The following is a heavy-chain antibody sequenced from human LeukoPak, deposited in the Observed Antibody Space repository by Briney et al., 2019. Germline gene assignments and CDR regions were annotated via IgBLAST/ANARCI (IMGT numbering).Heavy chain of an antibody. Sequence: GGSLRLSCAASGFSFSVFWMHWVRQVPGKGPVWVSRIKTDGSITDYADSVKGRFTISRDNAKNSLYLQMNSLRAEDTAVYYCARGSQTGTMLHFDYWGQGTLVTVSS. J-gene: IGHJ4*02. CDR1: GFSFSVFW. CDR3: ARGSQTGTMLHFDY. D-gene: IGHD1-1*01. CDR2: IKTDGSIT. V-gene: IGHV3-74*01.